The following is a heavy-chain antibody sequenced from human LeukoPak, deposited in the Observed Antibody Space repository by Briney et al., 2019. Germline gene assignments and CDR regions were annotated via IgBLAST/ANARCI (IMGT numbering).Heavy chain of an antibody. D-gene: IGHD2-15*01. CDR3: ARRIFRTWRAFDI. Sequence: GESLKISCKGSGYSFTSYWIGGVRQMPGKGLEWMGIIYPGDSDTRYSPSFQGQVTISADKSISTAYLQWSSLKASDTAMYYCARRIFRTWRAFDIWGQGTMVTVSS. CDR1: GYSFTSYW. V-gene: IGHV5-51*01. J-gene: IGHJ3*02. CDR2: IYPGDSDT.